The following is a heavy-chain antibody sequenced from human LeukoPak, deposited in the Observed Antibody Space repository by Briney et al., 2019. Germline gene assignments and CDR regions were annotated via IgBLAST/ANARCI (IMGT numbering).Heavy chain of an antibody. Sequence: PGGSLRLSCAASGFTFSSYAMHWVRQAPGKGLEWVAVISYDGSNKYYADSVKGRFTISRDNSKNTLYLQMNSLRAEDTAVYYCANVRGMDVWGQGTTVTVSS. CDR3: ANVRGMDV. CDR2: ISYDGSNK. CDR1: GFTFSSYA. V-gene: IGHV3-30-3*01. J-gene: IGHJ6*02.